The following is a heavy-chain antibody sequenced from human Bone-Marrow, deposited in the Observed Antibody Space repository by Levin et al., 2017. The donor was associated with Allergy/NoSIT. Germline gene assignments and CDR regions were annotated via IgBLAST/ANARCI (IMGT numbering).Heavy chain of an antibody. Sequence: GGSLRLSCAASGFTFNTYAMNWVRQAPGKGLEWVSAISASGSSTYYADSVKGRFTISRDNSKNTLNLQMNSLRPEDTAIYYCAKGGAKYFDWGNWFDPWGQGTLVTVSS. J-gene: IGHJ5*02. V-gene: IGHV3-23*01. D-gene: IGHD3-9*01. CDR2: ISASGSST. CDR3: AKGGAKYFDWGNWFDP. CDR1: GFTFNTYA.